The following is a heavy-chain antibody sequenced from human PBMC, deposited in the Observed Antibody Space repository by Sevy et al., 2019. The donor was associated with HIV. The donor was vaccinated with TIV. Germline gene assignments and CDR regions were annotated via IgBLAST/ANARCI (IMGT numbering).Heavy chain of an antibody. D-gene: IGHD1-26*01. J-gene: IGHJ6*02. CDR1: GFTISTYW. CDR2: IKQDGSVK. Sequence: GGSLRLSCAASGFTISTYWVTWVRQAPGKGLEWVANIKQDGSVKKYLDSVRGRFTISRDNAKNSVYLEMNSLRAEDTAVYYCAHSSGLYGYYYGMDVWGQGTTVTVSS. CDR3: AHSSGLYGYYYGMDV. V-gene: IGHV3-7*01.